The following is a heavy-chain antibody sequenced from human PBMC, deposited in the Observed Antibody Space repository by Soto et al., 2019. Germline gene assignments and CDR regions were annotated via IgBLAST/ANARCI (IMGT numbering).Heavy chain of an antibody. CDR2: IYYSGST. Sequence: QVQLQESGPGLVKPSETLSLTCTVSGGSISSYYWSWIRQPPGKGLEWIGYIYYSGSTNYTPSLRSRVTISVDTSKNQFSLKLTSVTAADTAFYYCARESLYCTGDCYFDYWGQGTLVTVSS. CDR1: GGSISSYY. J-gene: IGHJ4*02. V-gene: IGHV4-59*01. CDR3: ARESLYCTGDCYFDY. D-gene: IGHD2-8*02.